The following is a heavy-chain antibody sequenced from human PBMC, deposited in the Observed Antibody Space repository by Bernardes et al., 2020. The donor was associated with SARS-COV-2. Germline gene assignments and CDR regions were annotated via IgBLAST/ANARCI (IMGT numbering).Heavy chain of an antibody. CDR3: AKDDDRPLFGAPGFDS. J-gene: IGHJ4*02. Sequence: GGSLSRSCAASGFTFTKYDMSWVRQAPGKGLEWVSGISGSGNTTYYADSVKGRFTISRDNSKNTLFLQMDSLRAEDTAVYYCAKDDDRPLFGAPGFDSWGQGTLVTVSS. CDR1: GFTFTKYD. D-gene: IGHD3-3*01. V-gene: IGHV3-23*01. CDR2: ISGSGNTT.